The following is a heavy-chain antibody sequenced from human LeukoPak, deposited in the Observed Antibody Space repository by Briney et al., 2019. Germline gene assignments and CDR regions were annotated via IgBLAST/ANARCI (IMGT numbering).Heavy chain of an antibody. CDR1: GFTFTTSA. J-gene: IGHJ6*02. CDR2: IVVGSGNT. Sequence: ASVKVSCKPSGFTFTTSAVQWVQQARGQRLEWIGCIVVGSGNTNYAQKFQERVTITRDMSTSTVYMDLSSQRSEDTAVYYCAAASNYYDRSNYYSYAMDVWGQGTTVTVSS. D-gene: IGHD3-22*01. CDR3: AAASNYYDRSNYYSYAMDV. V-gene: IGHV1-58*01.